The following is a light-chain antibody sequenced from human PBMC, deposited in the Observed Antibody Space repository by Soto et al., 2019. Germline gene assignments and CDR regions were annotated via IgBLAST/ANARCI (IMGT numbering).Light chain of an antibody. J-gene: IGKJ1*01. CDR1: QGIRDA. Sequence: DLQMTQSPSSLSASVGDRVTITCRASQGIRDALGWYQQKPGKAPKRLIYAASSLQSGVPSRFSGSVSGTEFTLTISSLQPEDFATYYCLQHNRYPQSFGQGTKVEIK. CDR3: LQHNRYPQS. CDR2: AAS. V-gene: IGKV1-17*01.